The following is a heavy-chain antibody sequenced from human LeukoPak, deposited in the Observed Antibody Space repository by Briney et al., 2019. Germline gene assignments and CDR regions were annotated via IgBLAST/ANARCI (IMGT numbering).Heavy chain of an antibody. CDR2: ISYDGSNK. D-gene: IGHD3-22*01. CDR3: ASSGYLDY. CDR1: GFTFSSYA. Sequence: GGSLRLSCAASGFTFSSYAMHWVRQAPGKGLEWVAVISYDGSNKYYADSVKGRFTISRDNSKNTLYLQVNGLRAEDTAVYYCASSGYLDYWGQGTLVTVSS. J-gene: IGHJ4*02. V-gene: IGHV3-30-3*01.